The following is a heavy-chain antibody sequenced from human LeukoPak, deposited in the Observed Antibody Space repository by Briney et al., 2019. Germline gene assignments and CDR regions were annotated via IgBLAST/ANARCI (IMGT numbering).Heavy chain of an antibody. D-gene: IGHD3-22*01. CDR2: IYYSGST. V-gene: IGHV4-59*08. Sequence: SETLSLTCTVSGGSISSYYWSWIRQPPGKGLEWIGYIYYSGSTNYNPSLKSRVTISVDTSKNQFSLKLSSVTAADTAVYYCTRGYSSGDFDYWGQGTLVTVSS. J-gene: IGHJ4*02. CDR1: GGSISSYY. CDR3: TRGYSSGDFDY.